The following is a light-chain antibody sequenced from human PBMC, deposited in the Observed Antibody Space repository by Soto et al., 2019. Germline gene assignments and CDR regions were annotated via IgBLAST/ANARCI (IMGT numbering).Light chain of an antibody. CDR3: SSYTATSTLV. V-gene: IGLV2-14*01. CDR2: EFS. Sequence: QSSLTQPASVSGSPGQSITIACTGTNRDVGSYNLVSWYQQRPGEAPKLIISEFSNRPSGISYRFTGSKSGNTASLTISGLQAEAEADYYCSSYTATSTLVFGGGTKVTVL. J-gene: IGLJ3*02. CDR1: NRDVGSYNL.